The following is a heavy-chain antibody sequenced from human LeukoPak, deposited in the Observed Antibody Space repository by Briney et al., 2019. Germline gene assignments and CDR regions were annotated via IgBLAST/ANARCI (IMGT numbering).Heavy chain of an antibody. Sequence: GASVKVSCKASRYTFTGYYMHWVRQAPGQGLEWMGWINPNSGGTNYAQKFQGWVTMARDTSISTAYMELSRLRSDDTAVYYCARGGDSSGYYLPWGQGTLVTVSS. CDR3: ARGGDSSGYYLP. CDR1: RYTFTGYY. V-gene: IGHV1-2*04. J-gene: IGHJ5*02. CDR2: INPNSGGT. D-gene: IGHD3-22*01.